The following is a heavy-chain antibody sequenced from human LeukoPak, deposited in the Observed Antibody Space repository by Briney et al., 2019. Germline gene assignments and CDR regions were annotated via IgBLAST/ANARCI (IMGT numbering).Heavy chain of an antibody. D-gene: IGHD2-2*02. Sequence: ETLSLTCTVSGDSISSSSYYWGWIRQPPGKGLEWIGSIYYSGSTYYNPSLKSRVTISVDTSKNQFSLKLSSVTAADTAVYYCARDPVGDIVVVPAAIEGAFDIWGQGTMVTVSS. CDR1: GDSISSSSYY. J-gene: IGHJ3*02. V-gene: IGHV4-39*07. CDR3: ARDPVGDIVVVPAAIEGAFDI. CDR2: IYYSGST.